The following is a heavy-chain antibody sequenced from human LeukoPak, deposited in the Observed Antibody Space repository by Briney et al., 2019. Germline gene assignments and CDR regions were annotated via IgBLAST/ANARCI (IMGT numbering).Heavy chain of an antibody. J-gene: IGHJ4*02. CDR2: IYYSGST. Sequence: PSETLSLTCTVSGGSISSSSYYWGWIRQPPGKGLEWIGSIYYSGSTYYNPSLKSRVTISVDTSKNQFSLKLSSVTAADTAVYYCATYNSRLFGYWGQGTLVTVSS. CDR1: GGSISSSSYY. V-gene: IGHV4-39*01. CDR3: ATYNSRLFGY. D-gene: IGHD5-24*01.